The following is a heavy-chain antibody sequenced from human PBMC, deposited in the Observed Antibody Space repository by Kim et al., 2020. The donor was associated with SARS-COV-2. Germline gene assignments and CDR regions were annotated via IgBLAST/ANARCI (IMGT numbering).Heavy chain of an antibody. CDR3: ARGPHDYGGNSAPRVDYFDY. J-gene: IGHJ4*02. CDR1: GGSISSSSYY. CDR2: IYYSGST. Sequence: SETLSLTCTVSGGSISSSSYYWGWIRQPPGKGLEWIGSIYYSGSTYYNPSLKSRVTISVDTSKNQFSLKLSSVTAADTAVYYCARGPHDYGGNSAPRVDYFDYWGQGTLVTVSS. D-gene: IGHD4-17*01. V-gene: IGHV4-39*01.